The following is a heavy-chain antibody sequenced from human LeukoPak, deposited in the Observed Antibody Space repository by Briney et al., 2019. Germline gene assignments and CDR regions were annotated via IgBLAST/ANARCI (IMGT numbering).Heavy chain of an antibody. CDR3: ARDWSYYYDSSGYYAAFDI. CDR1: GGSVSSSNYY. V-gene: IGHV4-61*01. Sequence: SETLSLTCTVSGGSVSSSNYYWSWIRQPPGKGLEWIGYIYYSGSTNYNPSLKSRVTISVDTSKNQFSLKLSSVTAADAAVYYCARDWSYYYDSSGYYAAFDIWGQGTMVTVSS. CDR2: IYYSGST. J-gene: IGHJ3*02. D-gene: IGHD3-22*01.